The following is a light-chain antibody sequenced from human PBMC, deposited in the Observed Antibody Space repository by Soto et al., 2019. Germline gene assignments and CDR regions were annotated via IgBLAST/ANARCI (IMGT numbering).Light chain of an antibody. Sequence: QSVLTQPPSASGTPGQRVTISCSGSSSNIGSNNVDWYQQLPGTAPKLLIYSNNQRPSGVPDRFSGSKSGTSASLAISGLQSEDEADYYCAAWNDSLRAVVFGGGTKLTVL. CDR1: SSNIGSNN. CDR2: SNN. V-gene: IGLV1-44*01. J-gene: IGLJ2*01. CDR3: AAWNDSLRAVV.